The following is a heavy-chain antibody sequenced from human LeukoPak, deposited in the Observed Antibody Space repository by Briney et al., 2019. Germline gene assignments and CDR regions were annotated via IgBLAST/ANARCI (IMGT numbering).Heavy chain of an antibody. CDR3: ARVDYYDKGGFDI. CDR1: GFTFSSYA. V-gene: IGHV3-23*01. CDR2: ISGSGGST. D-gene: IGHD3-22*01. J-gene: IGHJ3*02. Sequence: PGGSLRLSCAASGFTFSSYAMSWVRQAPGKGLEWVSAISGSGGSTYYADSVKGRFTISRDNSKNTLYLQMNSLRAEDTAVYYCARVDYYDKGGFDIWGQGTMVTVSS.